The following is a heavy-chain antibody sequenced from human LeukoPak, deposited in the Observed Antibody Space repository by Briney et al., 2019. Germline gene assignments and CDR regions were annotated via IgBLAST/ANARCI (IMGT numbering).Heavy chain of an antibody. CDR3: ARGRYYGSGSQIFDY. CDR2: IIPILGIA. D-gene: IGHD3-10*01. J-gene: IGHJ4*02. Sequence: SVKVSCKASGGTFSSYAISWVRQAPGQGLEWIGRIIPILGIANYAQKFQGRVTITADKSTSTAYMELSSLRSEDTAVYYCARGRYYGSGSQIFDYWGQGTLVTVSS. CDR1: GGTFSSYA. V-gene: IGHV1-69*04.